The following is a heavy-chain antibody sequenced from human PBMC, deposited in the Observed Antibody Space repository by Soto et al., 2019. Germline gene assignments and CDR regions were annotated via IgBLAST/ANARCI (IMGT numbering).Heavy chain of an antibody. CDR3: ARGDQFGFGVDY. V-gene: IGHV1-8*01. CDR1: GYTFTNHD. J-gene: IGHJ4*02. D-gene: IGHD3-10*01. CDR2: MIPDSGRT. Sequence: QVQLVQSGAEVKKPGASVKVSCKASGYTFTNHDINWVRQVPGQGLEWMGWMIPDSGRTGYAQKFQGRVKTTRNTSTSTAYMELSSLRNDDTAVYYCARGDQFGFGVDYWGQGTLVTVSS.